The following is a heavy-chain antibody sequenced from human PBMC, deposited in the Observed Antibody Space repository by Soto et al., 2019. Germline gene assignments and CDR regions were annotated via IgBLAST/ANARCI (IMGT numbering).Heavy chain of an antibody. V-gene: IGHV4-39*01. CDR1: GGSISSSSYY. Sequence: WETLSLTCTVSGGSISSSSYYWGWIRQPPGKGLEWIGSIYYSGSTYYNPSLKSRVTISVDTSKNQFSLKLSSVTAADTAVYYCASISLADASCGGACYSIPYYYYGMDVWGQGTTVTVSS. D-gene: IGHD2-21*02. CDR2: IYYSGST. J-gene: IGHJ6*02. CDR3: ASISLADASCGGACYSIPYYYYGMDV.